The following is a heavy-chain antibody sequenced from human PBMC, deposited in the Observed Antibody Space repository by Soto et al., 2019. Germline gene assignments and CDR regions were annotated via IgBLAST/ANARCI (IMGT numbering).Heavy chain of an antibody. J-gene: IGHJ4*02. CDR1: GFTFSTYW. D-gene: IGHD2-15*01. Sequence: GGSLRLSCAASGFTFSTYWMTWVRHSPGTGLEWVANIKQDGTDEYYVDSVKGRFIISRDNAENSLFLQMNSLRVEDTAVYYCVRDRYWGQGVRVTVSS. CDR3: VRDRY. CDR2: IKQDGTDE. V-gene: IGHV3-7*05.